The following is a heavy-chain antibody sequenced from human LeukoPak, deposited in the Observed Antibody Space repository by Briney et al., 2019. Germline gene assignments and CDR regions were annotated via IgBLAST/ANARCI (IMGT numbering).Heavy chain of an antibody. CDR3: GKVLGENSGWYYFDT. J-gene: IGHJ4*02. Sequence: GGSLRLSCAASGFTFSSYGMHWVRQAPGKGLEWMAVISYHGINEYYADSVKGRFTISRDNSKSTLHLQMNSLRAEDTAVYYCGKVLGENSGWYYFDTGGRGTLPTVPS. V-gene: IGHV3-30*18. CDR2: ISYHGINE. D-gene: IGHD6-19*01. CDR1: GFTFSSYG.